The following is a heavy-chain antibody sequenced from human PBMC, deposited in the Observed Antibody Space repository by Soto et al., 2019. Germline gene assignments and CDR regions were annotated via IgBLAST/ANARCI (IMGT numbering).Heavy chain of an antibody. CDR1: GDSISSYY. V-gene: IGHV4-59*01. CDR3: ARDDYGIDY. J-gene: IGHJ4*02. D-gene: IGHD4-17*01. CDR2: IYYSGST. Sequence: PSETLSLTCTVSGDSISSYYWSWIRQPPGKGLEWIGYIYYSGSTNYNPSLKSRITISVDTSKNQFSLKVRSVTAADTAVYYCARDDYGIDYWGQGTLVTVSS.